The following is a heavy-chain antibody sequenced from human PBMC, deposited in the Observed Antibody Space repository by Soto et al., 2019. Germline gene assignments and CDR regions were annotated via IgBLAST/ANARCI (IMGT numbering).Heavy chain of an antibody. D-gene: IGHD3-10*01. CDR1: GFTFSTYT. J-gene: IGHJ5*01. CDR2: VSSGSSYI. Sequence: LRLSCAASGFTFSTYTMNWVRQAPGKGLEWISSVSSGSSYIYYAGSVKGRFTISRDNAKNSLFLQMNSLRADDTAVYYCARDILSGGAYPDSWGQGTKVTVSS. CDR3: ARDILSGGAYPDS. V-gene: IGHV3-21*01.